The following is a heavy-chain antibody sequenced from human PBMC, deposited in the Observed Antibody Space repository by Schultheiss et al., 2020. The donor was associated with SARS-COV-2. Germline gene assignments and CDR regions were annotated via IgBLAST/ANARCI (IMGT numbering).Heavy chain of an antibody. V-gene: IGHV3-21*01. CDR3: ARASIVGYSLWDY. CDR2: ISSSSTYI. J-gene: IGHJ4*02. Sequence: GGSLRLSCAASGFTFSSYTMNWVRQAPGKGLEWVSSISSSSTYIYYADSVKGRFTISRDNAKNSLDLQMNSLRAEDTAVYYCARASIVGYSLWDYWGQGILVTVSS. D-gene: IGHD1-26*01. CDR1: GFTFSSYT.